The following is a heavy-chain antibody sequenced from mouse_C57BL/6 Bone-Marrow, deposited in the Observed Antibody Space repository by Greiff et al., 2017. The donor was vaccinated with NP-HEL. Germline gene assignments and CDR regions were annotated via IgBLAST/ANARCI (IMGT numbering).Heavy chain of an antibody. J-gene: IGHJ2*01. D-gene: IGHD1-1*01. CDR3: ARGLLFDY. Sequence: LMESGPGLVKPSQSLSLTCSVTGYSITSGYYWNWIRQFPGNKLEWMGYISYDGSNNYNPSLKNRISITRDTSKNQFFLKLNSVTTEDTATYYCARGLLFDYWGQGTTLTVSS. V-gene: IGHV3-6*01. CDR1: GYSITSGYY. CDR2: ISYDGSN.